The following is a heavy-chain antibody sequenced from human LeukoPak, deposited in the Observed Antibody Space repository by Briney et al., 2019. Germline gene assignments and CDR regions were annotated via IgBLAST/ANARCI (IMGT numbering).Heavy chain of an antibody. V-gene: IGHV4-34*01. CDR3: ASYNDYYDSSGSKNYFDY. D-gene: IGHD3-22*01. Sequence: KASETLSLTCAVYGGSFSGYYWSWIRQPPGKGLEWIGEINHSGSTNYNPSLKSRVTISVDTSKNQFSLKLSSVTAADTAVYYCASYNDYYDSSGSKNYFDYWGQGTLVTVSS. CDR2: INHSGST. J-gene: IGHJ4*02. CDR1: GGSFSGYY.